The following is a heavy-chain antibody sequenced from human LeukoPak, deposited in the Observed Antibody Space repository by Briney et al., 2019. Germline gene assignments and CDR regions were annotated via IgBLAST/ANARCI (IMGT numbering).Heavy chain of an antibody. V-gene: IGHV3-23*01. CDR1: GFTFSSYA. Sequence: GGSLRLSCAASGFTFSSYAMSWVRQAPGKGLEWVSAISGSGGSTYYADSVKGRFSISRDNSKNTLYLQMNSLRAEDTAVYYCAKDHSVAVAGDFDYWGQGTLVTVSS. CDR2: ISGSGGST. D-gene: IGHD6-19*01. J-gene: IGHJ4*02. CDR3: AKDHSVAVAGDFDY.